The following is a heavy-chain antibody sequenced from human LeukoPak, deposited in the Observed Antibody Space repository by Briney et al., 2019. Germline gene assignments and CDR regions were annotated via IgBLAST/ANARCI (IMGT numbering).Heavy chain of an antibody. V-gene: IGHV3-11*01. CDR1: GFTFSDYY. CDR2: ISSSGSMI. CDR3: ARARGYSGYESRYYYYGMDV. J-gene: IGHJ6*02. Sequence: GGSLRLSCAASGFTFSDYYMSWIRQAPGKGLEWVSYISSSGSMIYYADSVKGRFTISRDNAKNSLYLQMNSLRAEDTAVYYCARARGYSGYESRYYYYGMDVWGQGTTVTVSS. D-gene: IGHD5-12*01.